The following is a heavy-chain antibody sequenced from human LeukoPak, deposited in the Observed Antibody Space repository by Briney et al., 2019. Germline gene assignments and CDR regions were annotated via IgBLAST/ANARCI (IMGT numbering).Heavy chain of an antibody. V-gene: IGHV3-30*18. J-gene: IGHJ4*02. CDR2: ISYDGSDK. CDR3: AKDLTEIQLAFDY. CDR1: GFTFSRYG. D-gene: IGHD5-18*01. Sequence: PGGSLRLSCAASGFTFSRYGMHWVRQAPGKGLEWVAVISYDGSDKYYADSVKGRFTISRDNSKNTLYLQMNSLRAEDTAVYYCAKDLTEIQLAFDYWGQGTLVTVSS.